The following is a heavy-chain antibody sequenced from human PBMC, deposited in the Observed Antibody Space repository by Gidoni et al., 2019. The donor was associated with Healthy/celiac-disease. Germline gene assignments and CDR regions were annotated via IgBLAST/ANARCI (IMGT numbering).Heavy chain of an antibody. Sequence: QVQLVASGGGVVQPGRSLRLSCAASGFPFSAYGMHWVRQAPGKGLEWVAVISYDGSNKYYADSVKGRFTISRDNSKNTLYLQMNSLRAEDTAVYYCAKYIAAAGTDYFDYWGQGTLVTVSS. CDR3: AKYIAAAGTDYFDY. V-gene: IGHV3-30*18. D-gene: IGHD6-13*01. J-gene: IGHJ4*02. CDR1: GFPFSAYG. CDR2: ISYDGSNK.